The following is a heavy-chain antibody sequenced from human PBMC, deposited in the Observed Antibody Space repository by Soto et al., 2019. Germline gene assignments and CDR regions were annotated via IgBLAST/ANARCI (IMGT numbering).Heavy chain of an antibody. CDR3: ARDGGTYFDY. J-gene: IGHJ4*02. CDR1: GFTFSTYW. V-gene: IGHV3-74*01. CDR2: LDNDGTNT. Sequence: PGGSLRLSCAASGFTFSTYWMHWVRQAPGKGLVWVSRLDNDGTNTRYADSVKGRFTVSRDNGKNTVYLQMDSLRAEDTAVYYCARDGGTYFDYRGQGTLVTVSS. D-gene: IGHD3-16*01.